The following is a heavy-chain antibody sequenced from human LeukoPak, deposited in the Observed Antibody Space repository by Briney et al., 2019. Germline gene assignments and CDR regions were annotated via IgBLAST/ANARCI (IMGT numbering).Heavy chain of an antibody. D-gene: IGHD6-13*01. CDR3: AIGRGAAAGTMGY. V-gene: IGHV4-34*01. Sequence: SETLSLTCAVYGGSFSGYYWSWIRQPPGKGLEWIGEINHSGSTNYNPSLKSRVTISVDTSKNQFSLKLSSVTAADTAVYYCAIGRGAAAGTMGYWGQGTLVTVSS. CDR2: INHSGST. CDR1: GGSFSGYY. J-gene: IGHJ4*02.